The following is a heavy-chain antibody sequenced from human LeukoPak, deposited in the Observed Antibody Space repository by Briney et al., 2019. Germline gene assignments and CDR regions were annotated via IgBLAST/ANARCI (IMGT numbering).Heavy chain of an antibody. V-gene: IGHV4-4*07. J-gene: IGHJ6*02. CDR1: GGSISSYY. CDR2: ICTSGST. CDR3: AIGTTLWFGEGYYYYYGMDV. D-gene: IGHD3-10*01. Sequence: SETLSLTCIVSGGSISSYYWIWIRQPAGKELEWIGRICTSGSTNYNPSLKSRVTMSVDTSKNQFSLKLSSVTAADTAVYYCAIGTTLWFGEGYYYYYGMDVWGQATTVTVSS.